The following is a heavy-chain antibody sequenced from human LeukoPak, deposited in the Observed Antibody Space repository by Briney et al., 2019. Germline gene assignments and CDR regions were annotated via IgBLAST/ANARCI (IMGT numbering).Heavy chain of an antibody. CDR3: ASEKFGSSSGIFDY. D-gene: IGHD6-6*01. J-gene: IGHJ4*02. CDR2: IKQDGSEK. CDR1: GFTFSNYW. V-gene: IGHV3-7*01. Sequence: GGSLRLSCAVSGFTFSNYWMSWVRQAPGKGLEWVANIKQDGSEKYYVDSVKGRFTISRDNAKNSVFLQMNSLRAEDTAVYYCASEKFGSSSGIFDYWGQGTLVTVSS.